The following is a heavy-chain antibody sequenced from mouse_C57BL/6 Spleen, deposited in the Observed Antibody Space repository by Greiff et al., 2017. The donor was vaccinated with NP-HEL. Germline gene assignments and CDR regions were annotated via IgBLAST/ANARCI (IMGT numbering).Heavy chain of an antibody. V-gene: IGHV1-4*01. D-gene: IGHD2-3*01. CDR3: ARSYDGGYFDY. CDR2: INPSSGYT. J-gene: IGHJ2*01. Sequence: VQLQQSGAELARPGASVKMSCKASGYTFTSYTMNWVKQRPGQGLEWIGYINPSSGYTKYNQKFKDKATLTADKSSSTAYMQLSSLTSEDSAVYYCARSYDGGYFDYWGQGTTLTVSS. CDR1: GYTFTSYT.